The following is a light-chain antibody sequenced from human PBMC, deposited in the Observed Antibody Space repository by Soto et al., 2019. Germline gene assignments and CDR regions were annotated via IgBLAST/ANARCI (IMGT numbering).Light chain of an antibody. CDR1: QRVSGY. Sequence: DIVLTQSPATLSLSPGDGATLSCRASQRVSGYLAWYQQKPGQAPRLLIYDASNRATGIPVRFSASGSDTDYTLTISSLEPEDFAVYYGQQRSNLPWRFGQGNKVDVK. CDR2: DAS. V-gene: IGKV3-11*01. CDR3: QQRSNLPWR. J-gene: IGKJ1*01.